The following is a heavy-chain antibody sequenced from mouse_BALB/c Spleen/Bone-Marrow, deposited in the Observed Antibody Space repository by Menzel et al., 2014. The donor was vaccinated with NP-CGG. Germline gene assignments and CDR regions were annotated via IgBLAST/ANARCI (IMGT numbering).Heavy chain of an antibody. Sequence: VQRVESGPELVKPGASVKISCKASGYTFTDYYINWVKQKPGQGLEWIGWIYPGSGNTEYNEKFKGKATLTVDTSSSTAYMQLSSLTSEDTAVYFCARWHWGAMDYWGQGTSVTVSS. CDR1: GYTFTDYY. CDR2: IYPGSGNT. CDR3: ARWHWGAMDY. V-gene: IGHV1-84*02. J-gene: IGHJ4*01.